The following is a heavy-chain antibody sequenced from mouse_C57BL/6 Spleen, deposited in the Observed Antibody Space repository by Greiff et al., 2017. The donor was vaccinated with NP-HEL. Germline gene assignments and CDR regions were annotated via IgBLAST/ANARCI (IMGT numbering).Heavy chain of an antibody. J-gene: IGHJ2*01. CDR2: IHPNSGST. D-gene: IGHD3-2*02. V-gene: IGHV1-64*01. CDR3: ASTDSSGYHFDY. Sequence: VQLQQPGAELVKPGASVKLSCKASGYTFTSYWMHWVKQRPGQGLEWIGMIHPNSGSTNYNEKFKSKATLTVDKSSSTAYMQLSSLTSEDSAVYYRASTDSSGYHFDYWGQGTTLTVSS. CDR1: GYTFTSYW.